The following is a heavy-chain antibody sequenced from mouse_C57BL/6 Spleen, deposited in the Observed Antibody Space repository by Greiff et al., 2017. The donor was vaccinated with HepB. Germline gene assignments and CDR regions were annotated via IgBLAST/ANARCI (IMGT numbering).Heavy chain of an antibody. CDR1: GYAFSSSW. Sequence: QVQLQQSGPELVKPGASVKISCKASGYAFSSSWMNWVKQRPGKGLEWIGRIYPGDGDTNYNGKFKGKATLTADKSSSTAYMQLSSLTSEDSAVYFCARSITTVVARAMDYWGQGTSVTVSS. J-gene: IGHJ4*01. CDR2: IYPGDGDT. D-gene: IGHD1-1*01. V-gene: IGHV1-82*01. CDR3: ARSITTVVARAMDY.